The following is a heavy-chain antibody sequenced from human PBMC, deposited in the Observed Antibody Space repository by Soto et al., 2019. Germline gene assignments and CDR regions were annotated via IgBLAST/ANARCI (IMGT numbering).Heavy chain of an antibody. Sequence: EVQLVESGGGLVQPGGSLRLSCAASGFTFSSYWMSWVRQAPGKGLEWVANIKQDGSEKYYVDSVKGRVTISRDNAKNSLYLQMNSLRAEDMAVYYCARGPWNGYYKRDYYYYAMDVWGQGTTVTVSS. CDR3: ARGPWNGYYKRDYYYYAMDV. CDR2: IKQDGSEK. J-gene: IGHJ6*02. V-gene: IGHV3-7*01. CDR1: GFTFSSYW. D-gene: IGHD3-3*01.